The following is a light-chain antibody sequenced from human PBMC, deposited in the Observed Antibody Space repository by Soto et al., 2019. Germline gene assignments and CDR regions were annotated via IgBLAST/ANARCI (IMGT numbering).Light chain of an antibody. J-gene: IGLJ3*02. CDR3: AAWDDSLNCWV. CDR2: NND. CDR1: NSNVGSNT. V-gene: IGLV1-44*01. Sequence: QSVLTQPPSASGTPGQRVTISCSGSNSNVGSNTVNWYQQFPGTAPNLLIYNNDQWPSGVTDRFSGSKSGTSASLAISGLQSEDEADYYCAAWDDSLNCWVFGGGTQLTVL.